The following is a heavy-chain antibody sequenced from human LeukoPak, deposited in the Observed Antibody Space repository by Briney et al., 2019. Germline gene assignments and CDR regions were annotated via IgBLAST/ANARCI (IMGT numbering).Heavy chain of an antibody. D-gene: IGHD4/OR15-4a*01. CDR2: IYYSGST. V-gene: IGHV4-39*01. J-gene: IGHJ6*03. Sequence: SETLSLTCTVSGGSISSSSYYWGWIRQPPGKGLEWIGIIYYSGSTYYNPSLNSRVTISVDTSKNQFSLKLSSVTAADTAVYYCAMTGGAYSYMDVWAKGPRSPSP. CDR1: GGSISSSSYY. CDR3: AMTGGAYSYMDV.